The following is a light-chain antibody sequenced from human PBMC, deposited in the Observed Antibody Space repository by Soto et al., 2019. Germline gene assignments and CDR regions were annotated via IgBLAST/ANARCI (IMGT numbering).Light chain of an antibody. CDR3: QSYDSSLSAVV. CDR2: TYT. Sequence: QSVLTQPPSVSGAPGQRVTISCTGSNSNIGAGYDVHWYQQLPGKAPKVLIYTYTHRPSGVPDRFSGSKSGTSASLAITGLQADDEADYYCQSYDSSLSAVVFGGGTKLTVL. CDR1: NSNIGAGYD. V-gene: IGLV1-40*01. J-gene: IGLJ2*01.